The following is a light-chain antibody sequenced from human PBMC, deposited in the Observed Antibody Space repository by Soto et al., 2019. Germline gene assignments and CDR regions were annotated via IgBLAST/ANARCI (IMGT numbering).Light chain of an antibody. Sequence: QSALTQPASVSGSPGQSITISCTGTSSDVGGYNYVSWYQQLPGKAPKLMIYDVNNRPSGVSNRFSGSKSGNTASLTISGLQAEDEADYYCSSYTGSSTFVFGTGTMVTVL. V-gene: IGLV2-14*01. CDR1: SSDVGGYNY. CDR2: DVN. CDR3: SSYTGSSTFV. J-gene: IGLJ1*01.